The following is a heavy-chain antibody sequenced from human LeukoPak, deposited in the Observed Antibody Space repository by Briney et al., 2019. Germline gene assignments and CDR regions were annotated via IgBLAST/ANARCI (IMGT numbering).Heavy chain of an antibody. CDR2: FDPEDGET. CDR3: ATVRAPSPGGVETMTYYYDSSGYNPKYYFDY. CDR1: GYTLTELS. J-gene: IGHJ4*02. Sequence: GASVKVSCKVSGYTLTELSMHWVRQAPGKGLEWMGGFDPEDGETIYAQKLQGRVTMTEDTSTDTAYMELSSLRSEDTAVYYCATVRAPSPGGVETMTYYYDSSGYNPKYYFDYWGQGTLVTVSS. D-gene: IGHD3-22*01. V-gene: IGHV1-24*01.